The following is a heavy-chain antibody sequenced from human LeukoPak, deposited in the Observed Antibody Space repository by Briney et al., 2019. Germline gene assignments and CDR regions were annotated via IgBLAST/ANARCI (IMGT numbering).Heavy chain of an antibody. CDR3: AKDAIAAADPVSWFDP. CDR1: GFTFSSYA. Sequence: PGGSLRLSCAASGFTFSSYAMSWVRHAPGKGLECVSAISGSGGSTYYADSVKGRFTISRDNSKNTLYLQMDSLRAEDTAVYYCAKDAIAAADPVSWFDPWGQGTLVTVSS. D-gene: IGHD6-13*01. V-gene: IGHV3-23*01. J-gene: IGHJ5*02. CDR2: ISGSGGST.